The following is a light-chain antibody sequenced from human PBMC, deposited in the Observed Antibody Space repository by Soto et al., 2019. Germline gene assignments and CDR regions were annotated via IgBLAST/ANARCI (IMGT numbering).Light chain of an antibody. CDR1: SSDVGGYNY. CDR2: EVN. Sequence: LTHPPSASGSRRQSVAISCTGTSSDVGGYNYVSWYQQHPGKAPKLMIYEVNKRPSGVPDRFSGSKSGNTASLTVSGLQAEDEADYYCSSYAGSSNVFGTGTKVTVL. CDR3: SSYAGSSNV. V-gene: IGLV2-8*01. J-gene: IGLJ1*01.